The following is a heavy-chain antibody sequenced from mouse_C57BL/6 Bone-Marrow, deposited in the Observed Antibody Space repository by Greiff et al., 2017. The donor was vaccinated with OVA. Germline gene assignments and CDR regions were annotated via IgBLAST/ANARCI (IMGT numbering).Heavy chain of an antibody. D-gene: IGHD2-10*01. CDR3: TTAYYDAMDY. Sequence: EVQLQQSGAELVRPGASVKLSCTASGFTIKAYYMHWVKQRPEQGLEWIGRLDPEDGDTEYAPKFLGKATMTADTSSNTAYLQLSRLTSEDTAVYYCTTAYYDAMDYWGQGTSVTVSS. J-gene: IGHJ4*01. V-gene: IGHV14-1*01. CDR2: LDPEDGDT. CDR1: GFTIKAYY.